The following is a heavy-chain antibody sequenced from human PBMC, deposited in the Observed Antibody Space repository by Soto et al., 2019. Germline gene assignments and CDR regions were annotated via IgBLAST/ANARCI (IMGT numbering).Heavy chain of an antibody. J-gene: IGHJ4*02. V-gene: IGHV3-9*01. CDR3: VPITIFGVVIEY. Sequence: PGGSLRLSCAASGFTFDDYAMHWVRQAPGKGLEWVSGISWNSGSIGYADSVKGRFTISRDNAKNSLYLQMNSLRAEDTALYYCVPITIFGVVIEYWGQGTLVTVSS. D-gene: IGHD3-3*01. CDR1: GFTFDDYA. CDR2: ISWNSGSI.